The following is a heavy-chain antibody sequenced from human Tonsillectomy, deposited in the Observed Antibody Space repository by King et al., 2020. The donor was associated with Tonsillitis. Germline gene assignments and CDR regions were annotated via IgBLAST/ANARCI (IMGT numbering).Heavy chain of an antibody. V-gene: IGHV1-69*01. CDR1: GGTFSSYA. Sequence: VQLVESGAEVKKPGSSVKVSCTASGGTFSSYAFNWVRQAPGQGPEWMGVIIPNFGTANYAQKFQDRVTIIADGSTSTAYMELSSLRSDDTAVYYCARGGTVSWLLSDYFDYWGQGTLVTVSS. D-gene: IGHD3-3*01. CDR3: ARGGTVSWLLSDYFDY. J-gene: IGHJ4*02. CDR2: IIPNFGTA.